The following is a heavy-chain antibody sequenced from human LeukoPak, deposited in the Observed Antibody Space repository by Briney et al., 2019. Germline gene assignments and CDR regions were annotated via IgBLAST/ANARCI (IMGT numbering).Heavy chain of an antibody. CDR3: TRDLRGADSYYYYYMDV. J-gene: IGHJ6*03. CDR2: ISSSGSTI. CDR1: GFTFSSYE. Sequence: GGSLGLSCAASGFTFSSYEMNWVRQAPGKGLEWVSYISSSGSTIYYADSVKGRFTISRDNAKNSLYLQMNSLRAEDTAVYYCTRDLRGADSYYYYYMDVWGKGTTVTVSS. V-gene: IGHV3-48*03. D-gene: IGHD3-10*01.